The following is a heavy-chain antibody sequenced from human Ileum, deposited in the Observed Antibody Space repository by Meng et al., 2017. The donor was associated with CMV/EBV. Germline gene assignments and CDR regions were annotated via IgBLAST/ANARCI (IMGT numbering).Heavy chain of an antibody. CDR1: GGSISSGDYY. D-gene: IGHD6-13*01. J-gene: IGHJ4*02. Sequence: QVQLQGSAPGLVKPSQTLSLTCTVSGGSISSGDYYWTWIRQPPGKGLEWIGYIYYSGTTYYNPSLKSRVSISVDTSRNQFSLQLSSVTAADTAVYYCARRSSGLFDYWGQGILVTVSS. V-gene: IGHV4-30-4*08. CDR2: IYYSGTT. CDR3: ARRSSGLFDY.